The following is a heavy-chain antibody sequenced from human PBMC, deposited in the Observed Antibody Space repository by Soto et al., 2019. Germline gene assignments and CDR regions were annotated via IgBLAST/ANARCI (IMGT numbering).Heavy chain of an antibody. CDR3: AKRRPADGMDV. Sequence: VQLLESGGGLGQPGGSLRLSCEASGFTFNNYAMSWVRQAPGKGLEWVSTITATGGSTFYADSVKGRFTISSDKSKNTLSLQMSSLRAEDTAVYYCAKRRPADGMDVWGQGATVTVSS. D-gene: IGHD6-19*01. J-gene: IGHJ6*02. CDR1: GFTFNNYA. CDR2: ITATGGST. V-gene: IGHV3-23*01.